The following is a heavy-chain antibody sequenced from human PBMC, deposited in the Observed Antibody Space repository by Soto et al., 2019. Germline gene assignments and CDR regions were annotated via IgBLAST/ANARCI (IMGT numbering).Heavy chain of an antibody. CDR3: ARDGGAGKAFSYYYYGMDV. D-gene: IGHD6-13*01. CDR1: GFTFSSYG. V-gene: IGHV3-33*01. J-gene: IGHJ6*02. Sequence: QVQLVESGGGVVQPGRSLRLSCAASGFTFSSYGMHWVRQAPGKGLEWVAVIWYDGSNKYYADSVKGRFTISRDNSKNTLYLQMNSLRAEDTAVYYCARDGGAGKAFSYYYYGMDVWGQGTTVTVSS. CDR2: IWYDGSNK.